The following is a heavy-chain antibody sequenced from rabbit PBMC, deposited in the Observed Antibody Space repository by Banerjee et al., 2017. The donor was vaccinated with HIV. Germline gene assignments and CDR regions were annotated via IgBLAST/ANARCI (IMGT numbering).Heavy chain of an antibody. J-gene: IGHJ4*01. Sequence: QSLEESGGDLVKPGASLTLTCTASGFSFSGSYYMCWVRQAPGRGLEWIACIYTGYTGSTYSATWAKGRFTISKTSSTTVTLQMTSLTAADTATYFCARELYGAGGGLDLWGPGTLVTVS. CDR2: IYTGYTGST. CDR3: ARELYGAGGGLDL. D-gene: IGHD1-1*01. V-gene: IGHV1S40*01. CDR1: GFSFSGSYY.